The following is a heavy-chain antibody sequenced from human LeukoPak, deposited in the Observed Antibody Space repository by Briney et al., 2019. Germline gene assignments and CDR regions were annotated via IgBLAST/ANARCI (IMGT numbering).Heavy chain of an antibody. Sequence: GGSLRLSCAASGFTFSSYAMSWVRQAPGKGLEWVSAISGSGGSTYYADSVKGRFTISRDNSRNTLYLQMNSLRAEGTAIYYCTKRTGRDTRDYWGQGTLVTVSS. CDR3: TKRTGRDTRDY. CDR2: ISGSGGST. V-gene: IGHV3-23*01. D-gene: IGHD5-18*01. CDR1: GFTFSSYA. J-gene: IGHJ4*02.